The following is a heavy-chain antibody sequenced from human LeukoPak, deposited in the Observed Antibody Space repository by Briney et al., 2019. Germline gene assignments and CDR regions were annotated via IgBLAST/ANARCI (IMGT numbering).Heavy chain of an antibody. J-gene: IGHJ4*02. Sequence: QPGGSLRLSCAASGFTFGSYAMSWVRQAPGKGLEWVSAISGSGGSTYYADSVKGRFTISRDNSKNTLYLQMNSLRAEDTAVYYCAKAHAFTMIVVVIRYYFDYWGQGTLVTVSS. CDR1: GFTFGSYA. CDR2: ISGSGGST. CDR3: AKAHAFTMIVVVIRYYFDY. D-gene: IGHD3-22*01. V-gene: IGHV3-23*01.